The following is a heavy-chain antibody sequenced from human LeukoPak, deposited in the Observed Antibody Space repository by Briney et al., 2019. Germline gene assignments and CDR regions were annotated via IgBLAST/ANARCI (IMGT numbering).Heavy chain of an antibody. CDR3: ARGISTRAATRDY. V-gene: IGHV3-48*03. D-gene: IGHD1-26*01. J-gene: IGHJ4*02. CDR1: GFSFSIYE. Sequence: PGGSLRLSCAASGFSFSIYEMNWVRQAPGKGLEWVSYISSSGNNINYADSVKGRFTISRDNAKNSLYLQMNSLRVEDTAVYYCARGISTRAATRDYWGQGTLVTVSS. CDR2: ISSSGNNI.